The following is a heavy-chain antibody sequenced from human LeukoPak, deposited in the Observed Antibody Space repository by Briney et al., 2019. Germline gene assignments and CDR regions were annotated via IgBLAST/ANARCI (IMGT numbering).Heavy chain of an antibody. J-gene: IGHJ4*02. CDR3: ARLGGPRYSSSWLPDY. CDR2: IYPGDSDT. V-gene: IGHV5-51*01. D-gene: IGHD6-13*01. CDR1: GYSFTSYW. Sequence: GESLKISCKGSGYSFTSYWIGWVRQMPGKGLEWMGIIYPGDSDTRYSPPFQGQVTISADKSISTAYLQWSSLKASDTAMYYCARLGGPRYSSSWLPDYWGQGTLVTVSS.